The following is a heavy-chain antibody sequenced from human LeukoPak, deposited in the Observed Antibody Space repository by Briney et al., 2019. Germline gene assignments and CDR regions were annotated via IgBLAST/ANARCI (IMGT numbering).Heavy chain of an antibody. CDR3: ARQTHPFDY. J-gene: IGHJ4*02. Sequence: SETLSLTCTVPGGSISSSSYYWGWIRQPPGKGLEWIGSIYYSGSTYYNPSLKSRVTISVDTSKNQFSLKLSSVTAADTAVYYCARQTHPFDYWGQGTLVTVSS. V-gene: IGHV4-39*01. CDR2: IYYSGST. CDR1: GGSISSSSYY.